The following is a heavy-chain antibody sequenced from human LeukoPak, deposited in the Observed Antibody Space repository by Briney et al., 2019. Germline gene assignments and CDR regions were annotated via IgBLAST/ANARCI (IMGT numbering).Heavy chain of an antibody. V-gene: IGHV1-2*02. CDR3: ARGTVVSRVAAAAY. CDR2: INPKSGDT. D-gene: IGHD3-22*01. CDR1: GYTFTDYF. Sequence: ASVKVSCKASGYTFTDYFIHWVRQAPGQGLEWMGWINPKSGDTNYAQKFQGRITMTRDTSITTVYMELRRLRSDDTALFYCARGTVVSRVAAAAYWGQGSLVTVSA. J-gene: IGHJ4*02.